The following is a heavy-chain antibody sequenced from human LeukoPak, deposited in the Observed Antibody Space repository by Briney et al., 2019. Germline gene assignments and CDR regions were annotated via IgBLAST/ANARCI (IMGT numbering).Heavy chain of an antibody. Sequence: ASVKVSCKASGYTFTNYGISWVRQAPGQGLEWTGWISAYNGDTNYAQKFQGRVTMTTDTSTTTAYMELRSLRSDDSAVYYCARGRRRAAAGHYYYYMDVWGKGTTVTVSS. CDR1: GYTFTNYG. V-gene: IGHV1-18*01. CDR2: ISAYNGDT. D-gene: IGHD6-13*01. J-gene: IGHJ6*03. CDR3: ARGRRRAAAGHYYYYMDV.